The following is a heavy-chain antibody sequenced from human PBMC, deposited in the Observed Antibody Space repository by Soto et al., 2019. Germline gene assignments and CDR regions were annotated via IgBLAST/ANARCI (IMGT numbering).Heavy chain of an antibody. Sequence: GESLKISCAASGFTFSSYGMHWVRQAPGKGLEWVAVIWYDGSNKYYADSVKGRFTISRDNSKNTLYLQMKSLRAEDTAVYYCARLHIAAAGSRAENLDYWGQGTLVTVSS. D-gene: IGHD6-13*01. V-gene: IGHV3-33*01. J-gene: IGHJ4*02. CDR3: ARLHIAAAGSRAENLDY. CDR2: IWYDGSNK. CDR1: GFTFSSYG.